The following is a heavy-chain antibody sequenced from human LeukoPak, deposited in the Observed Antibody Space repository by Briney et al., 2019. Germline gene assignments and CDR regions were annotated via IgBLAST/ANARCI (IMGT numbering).Heavy chain of an antibody. Sequence: SETLSLTCTVSGGSISSYYWSWIRQPAGKGLEWIGRIYTSGSTNYNASLKSRVSMSVDTSKNQFSLKLSSVTAADTAVYYCARAWLYDILTGYHEPFDYWGQGALVTVSS. CDR3: ARAWLYDILTGYHEPFDY. V-gene: IGHV4-4*07. J-gene: IGHJ4*02. CDR1: GGSISSYY. CDR2: IYTSGST. D-gene: IGHD3-9*01.